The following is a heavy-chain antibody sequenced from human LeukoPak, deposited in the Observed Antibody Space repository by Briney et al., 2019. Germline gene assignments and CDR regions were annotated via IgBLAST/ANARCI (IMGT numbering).Heavy chain of an antibody. CDR3: ARSDSSGYSLMEH. V-gene: IGHV4-4*02. D-gene: IGHD3-22*01. CDR1: GGSISSSNW. Sequence: PSETLSLTCAVSGGSISSSNWWSWVRQPPGKGLEWIGEIYHSGTTNYNPSLKSRVTISVDTSKNQFSLKLSSVTAADTAVYYCARSDSSGYSLMEHWGQGTLVTVSS. CDR2: IYHSGTT. J-gene: IGHJ1*01.